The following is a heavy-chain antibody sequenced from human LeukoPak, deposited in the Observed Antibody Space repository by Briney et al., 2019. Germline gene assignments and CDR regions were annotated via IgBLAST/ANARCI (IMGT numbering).Heavy chain of an antibody. D-gene: IGHD2-2*01. V-gene: IGHV3-7*05. Sequence: GGSLRLSCAAAGFTFSNDWMTWVRQAPGKGLEWVANIKEDGSEKYYVDSVKGRFTISRDNTKNSLYLQMNSLRAEDTAVYYCATDRQLFYWGQGTLVTVSS. J-gene: IGHJ4*02. CDR3: ATDRQLFY. CDR1: GFTFSNDW. CDR2: IKEDGSEK.